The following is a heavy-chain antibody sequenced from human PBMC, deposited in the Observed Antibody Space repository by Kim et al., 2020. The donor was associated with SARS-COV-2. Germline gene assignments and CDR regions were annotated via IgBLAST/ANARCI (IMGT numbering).Heavy chain of an antibody. J-gene: IGHJ5*02. CDR3: ARAPVAGQFDP. D-gene: IGHD6-19*01. Sequence: NYAQKLQGRVTMTTDTSTSTAYMELRSLRSDDTAVYYCARAPVAGQFDPWGQGTLVTVSS. V-gene: IGHV1-18*01.